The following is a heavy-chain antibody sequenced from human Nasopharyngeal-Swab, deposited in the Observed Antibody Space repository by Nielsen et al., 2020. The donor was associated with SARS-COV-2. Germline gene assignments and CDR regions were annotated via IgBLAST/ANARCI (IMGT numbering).Heavy chain of an antibody. CDR1: GDTLSSYD. D-gene: IGHD4-23*01. CDR3: ARDYGGNSGWFDP. V-gene: IGHV1-8*03. Sequence: ASVKVSCKASGDTLSSYDINWVRQATGQGLEWMGWVNPNSGDTGYAPNFQGRVTITRDTSISTVYMELSSLRSEDTAVYYCARDYGGNSGWFDPWGQGTLVTVSS. CDR2: VNPNSGDT. J-gene: IGHJ5*02.